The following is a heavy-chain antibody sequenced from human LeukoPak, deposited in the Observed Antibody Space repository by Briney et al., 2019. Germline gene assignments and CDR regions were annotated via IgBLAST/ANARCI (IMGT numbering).Heavy chain of an antibody. CDR3: ARELVVPAAIRAFDI. J-gene: IGHJ3*02. CDR1: GGSISHNY. V-gene: IGHV4-59*12. CDR2: IYYSGST. Sequence: SETLSLTCDVSGGSISHNYWNWIRQPPGKALEWIGYIYYSGSTNYNPSLKSRVTISVDTSKNQFSLKLSSVTAADTAVYYCARELVVPAAIRAFDIWGQGTMVTVSS. D-gene: IGHD2-2*02.